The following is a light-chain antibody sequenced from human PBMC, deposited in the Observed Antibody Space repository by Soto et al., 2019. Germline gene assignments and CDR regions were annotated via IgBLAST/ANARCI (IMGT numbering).Light chain of an antibody. V-gene: IGLV2-14*01. CDR2: DVS. J-gene: IGLJ2*01. CDR3: SSCTSSSTL. Sequence: QCVLTQPDSVSGSPLQSITISCTGISSGVGGYNCVSWYQQHPGKAPKLMIYDVSNRPSGVSNRFSGSKSGSTASLTISELQAEDEADCYCSSCTSSSTLFGGGTKVAVL. CDR1: SSGVGGYNC.